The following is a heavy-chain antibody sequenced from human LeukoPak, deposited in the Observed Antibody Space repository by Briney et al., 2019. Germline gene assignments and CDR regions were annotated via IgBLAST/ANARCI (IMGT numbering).Heavy chain of an antibody. D-gene: IGHD6-13*01. Sequence: ASVKVSCKESGYTFTSYYMHWVRQAPGQGLEWMGIINPSGGSTSYAQKFQGRVTMTRDTSTSTVYMEPSSLRSEDTAVYYCAREEQQLGKIDYWGQGTLVTVSS. CDR3: AREEQQLGKIDY. CDR1: GYTFTSYY. J-gene: IGHJ4*02. V-gene: IGHV1-46*01. CDR2: INPSGGST.